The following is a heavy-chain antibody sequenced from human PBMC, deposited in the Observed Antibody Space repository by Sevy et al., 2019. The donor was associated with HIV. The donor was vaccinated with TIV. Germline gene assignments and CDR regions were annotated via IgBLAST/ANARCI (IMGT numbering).Heavy chain of an antibody. D-gene: IGHD6-13*01. Sequence: GGSLRLSCAASGFTFSSYSMNWVRQAPGKGLEWVSSISSSSSYIYYSDSVKGRFTISRDNAKNSLYLQMNSLRAEDTAVYYCARDYEQQPAMEGGTFDYWGQGTLVTVSS. CDR2: ISSSSSYI. CDR1: GFTFSSYS. CDR3: ARDYEQQPAMEGGTFDY. J-gene: IGHJ4*02. V-gene: IGHV3-21*01.